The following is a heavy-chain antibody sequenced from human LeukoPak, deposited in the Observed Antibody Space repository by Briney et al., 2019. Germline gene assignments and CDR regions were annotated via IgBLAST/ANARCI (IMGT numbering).Heavy chain of an antibody. CDR2: ISSSSSYI. CDR3: ARGVTMVRGHFDY. J-gene: IGHJ4*02. CDR1: GFTFSSYS. Sequence: GRSLRLSCAASGFTFSSYSMNWVRQAPGKGLEWVSSISSSSSYIYYADSVKGRFTISRDNAKNSLCLQMNSLRAEDTAVYYCARGVTMVRGHFDYWGQGTLVTLSS. D-gene: IGHD3-10*01. V-gene: IGHV3-21*01.